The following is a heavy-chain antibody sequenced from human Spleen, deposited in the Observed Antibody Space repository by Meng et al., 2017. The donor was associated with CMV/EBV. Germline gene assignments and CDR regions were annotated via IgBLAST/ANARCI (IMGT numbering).Heavy chain of an antibody. J-gene: IGHJ3*02. D-gene: IGHD2-21*02. CDR2: ISYDGSNH. V-gene: IGHV3-30*04. CDR3: AKDLSDEGAFDM. CDR1: GFTFSSYS. Sequence: GESLKISCAASGFTFSSYSIHWVRQAPGKGLEWVALISYDGSNHYYADSAKGRFTISRDNSRNTLHLQMNSLRAEDTALYYCAKDLSDEGAFDMWGQGTMVTVSS.